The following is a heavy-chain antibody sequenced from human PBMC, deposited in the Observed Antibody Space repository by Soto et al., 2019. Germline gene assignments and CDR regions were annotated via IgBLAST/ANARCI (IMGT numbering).Heavy chain of an antibody. CDR1: GFTFSSYA. Sequence: GSPRLSCAASGFTFSSYAMSWVRQAPGKGLEWVSAISGSGGSTYYADSVKGRFTISRDNSKNTLYLQMNSLRAEDTAVYYCAKVETMTLNYYDSSGYYFFDYWGQGTLVTVSS. CDR2: ISGSGGST. V-gene: IGHV3-23*01. D-gene: IGHD3-22*01. CDR3: AKVETMTLNYYDSSGYYFFDY. J-gene: IGHJ4*02.